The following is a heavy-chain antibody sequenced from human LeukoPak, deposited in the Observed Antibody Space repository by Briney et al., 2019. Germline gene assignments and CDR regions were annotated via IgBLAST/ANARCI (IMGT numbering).Heavy chain of an antibody. CDR2: IKQDGKGK. J-gene: IGHJ3*02. CDR1: GFNLRSYW. V-gene: IGHV3-7*01. CDR3: AREGYCSGDKCYHDDAFDI. Sequence: GGSLRLSCAASGFNLRSYWMRGVRQAPGKGREGVAYIKQDGKGKYYVDCVKGRFNISRHNARYSLYPQINRLRAGDAAVYHCAREGYCSGDKCYHDDAFDIWGQRTMVTVSS. D-gene: IGHD2-15*01.